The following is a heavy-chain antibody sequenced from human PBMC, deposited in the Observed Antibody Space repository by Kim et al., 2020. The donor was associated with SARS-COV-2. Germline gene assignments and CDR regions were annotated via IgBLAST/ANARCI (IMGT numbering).Heavy chain of an antibody. CDR2: INHSGST. J-gene: IGHJ6*03. CDR1: GGSFSGYY. CDR3: ARLPYLYCSSTSCYPYYYYYYMDV. Sequence: SETLSLTCAVYGGSFSGYYCSWIRQPPGTGLEWIGEINHSGSTNYNPSLKSRVTISVDTSKNQFSLKLSSVTAADTAVYYCARLPYLYCSSTSCYPYYYYYYMDVWGKGTTVTVSS. V-gene: IGHV4-34*01. D-gene: IGHD2-2*01.